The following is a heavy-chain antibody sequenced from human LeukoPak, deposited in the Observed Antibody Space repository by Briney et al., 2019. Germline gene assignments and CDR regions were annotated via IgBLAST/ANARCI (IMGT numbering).Heavy chain of an antibody. Sequence: GGSLRLSCAASGFTFSNYGMSWVRQAPGKGLDCVSVSSAGGASTYYVDSVKGRFTISRDQSNNTLYRPMNSLRAEDRAVYYCAKSYSSSWYSSFDYWGQGTLVTVSS. J-gene: IGHJ4*02. D-gene: IGHD6-13*01. V-gene: IGHV3-23*01. CDR1: GFTFSNYG. CDR2: SSAGGAST. CDR3: AKSYSSSWYSSFDY.